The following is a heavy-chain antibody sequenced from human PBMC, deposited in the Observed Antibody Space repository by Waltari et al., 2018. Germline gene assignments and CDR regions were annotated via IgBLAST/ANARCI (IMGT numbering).Heavy chain of an antibody. CDR1: GYPFTSYN. J-gene: IGHJ6*02. D-gene: IGHD5-12*01. Sequence: QVQLVQSGAEVKKPGASVTVSCKASGYPFTSYNMHWVRQAPGQGLEWMGIINPSGGSTSYAQKFQGRVTMTRDTSTSTVYMELSSLRSEDTAVYYCAREGGAIVATVPYYYYGMDVWGQGTTVTVSS. CDR3: AREGGAIVATVPYYYYGMDV. V-gene: IGHV1-46*01. CDR2: INPSGGST.